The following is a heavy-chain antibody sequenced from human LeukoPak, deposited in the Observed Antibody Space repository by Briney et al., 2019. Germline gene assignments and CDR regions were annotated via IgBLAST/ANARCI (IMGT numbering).Heavy chain of an antibody. CDR2: IDYSGST. V-gene: IGHV4-39*06. J-gene: IGHJ5*02. CDR3: ARTEGGQWLAYNWFDP. CDR1: GGSISSSGYC. Sequence: PSETLSLTCTVSGGSISSSGYCWGWIRQPPGKGMEWIGSIDYSGSTNYNPSLKSRVTISVDTSKNQFPLKLSSVTAADTAVYYCARTEGGQWLAYNWFDPWGQGTLVTVSS. D-gene: IGHD6-19*01.